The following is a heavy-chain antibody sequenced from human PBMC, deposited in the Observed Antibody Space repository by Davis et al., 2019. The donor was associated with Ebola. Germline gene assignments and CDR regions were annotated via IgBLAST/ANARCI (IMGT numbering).Heavy chain of an antibody. V-gene: IGHV3-30-3*01. Sequence: PGGSLRLSCAASGFTFSSYAMHWVRQAPGKGLEWVAVISYDGSNKYYADSVKGRFTISRDNSKNTLYLQMNSLRAEDTAVYYCAGPAVVVAARGYWGQGTLVTVSS. CDR1: GFTFSSYA. J-gene: IGHJ4*02. CDR2: ISYDGSNK. CDR3: AGPAVVVAARGY. D-gene: IGHD2-15*01.